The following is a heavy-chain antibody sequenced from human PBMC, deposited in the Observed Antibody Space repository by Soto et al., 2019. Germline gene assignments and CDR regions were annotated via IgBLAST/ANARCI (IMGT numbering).Heavy chain of an antibody. Sequence: VGSLRLSCAASGFTFSNYAMNWVRQAPGKGLEWVSSISGSGRNTYYADSVKGRLTISRDSSKNTLYLQMNSLRVEDTGVYYCAKDLNGSGSIGGYWGQGTLVTVSS. J-gene: IGHJ4*02. CDR1: GFTFSNYA. D-gene: IGHD3-10*01. V-gene: IGHV3-23*01. CDR2: ISGSGRNT. CDR3: AKDLNGSGSIGGY.